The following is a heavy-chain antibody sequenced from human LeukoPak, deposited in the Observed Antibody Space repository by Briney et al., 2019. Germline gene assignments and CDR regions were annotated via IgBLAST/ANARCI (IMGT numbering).Heavy chain of an antibody. CDR3: ANDGYGDYVIDY. CDR1: GFTFSSYG. Sequence: GGSLRLSCAASGFTFSSYGMHWVRQAPGKGLEWVAFIRYDGSNKYYADSVKGRFTISRDNSKNTLYLQMNSLRAEDTAVYYCANDGYGDYVIDYWGRGTLVTVSS. CDR2: IRYDGSNK. J-gene: IGHJ4*02. V-gene: IGHV3-30*02. D-gene: IGHD4-17*01.